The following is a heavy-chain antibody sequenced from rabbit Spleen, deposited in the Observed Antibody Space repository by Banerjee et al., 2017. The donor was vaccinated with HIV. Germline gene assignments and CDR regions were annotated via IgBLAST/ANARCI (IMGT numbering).Heavy chain of an antibody. V-gene: IGHV1S45*01. CDR3: ARDQGYSYNFATGDFDL. Sequence: QEQLVESGGGLVKPEGSLTLSCKASGFSFSDRDVMCWVRQAPGKGLEWIACINAITGKAVYASWAKGRFSSSKTSSTTVTLQMTSLTAADTAIYFCARDQGYSYNFATGDFDLWGPGTLV. CDR2: INAITGKA. CDR1: GFSFSDRDV. J-gene: IGHJ4*01. D-gene: IGHD6-1*01.